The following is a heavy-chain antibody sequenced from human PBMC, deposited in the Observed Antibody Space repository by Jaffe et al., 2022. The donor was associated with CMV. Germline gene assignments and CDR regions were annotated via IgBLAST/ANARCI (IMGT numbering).Heavy chain of an antibody. CDR1: GYTFTNYG. D-gene: IGHD5-18*01. CDR2: INAFNGNT. Sequence: QVHLVQSGAEVKKPGASVKVSCKASGYTFTNYGISWVRQAPGQGLEWMGWINAFNGNTNYAEKFQGRVTMTTDTSTYTAYMELRSLRSDDTALYYCARRAAMAPFDYWGQGTLVTVSA. V-gene: IGHV1-18*04. CDR3: ARRAAMAPFDY. J-gene: IGHJ4*02.